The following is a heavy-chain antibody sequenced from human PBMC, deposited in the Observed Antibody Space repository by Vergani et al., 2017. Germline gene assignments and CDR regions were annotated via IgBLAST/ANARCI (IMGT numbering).Heavy chain of an antibody. V-gene: IGHV1-69*08. Sequence: QVQLVQSGAEVKKPGSSVKVSCKASGGTFSSYTISWVRQAPGQGLEWMGRIIPILGIANYAQKFQGRVTITADKSTSTAYMELSSLRSEDTAVYYCATDRDYVWGSYRYYGFDIWGQGTMVTVSS. CDR1: GGTFSSYT. D-gene: IGHD3-16*02. CDR3: ATDRDYVWGSYRYYGFDI. CDR2: IIPILGIA. J-gene: IGHJ3*02.